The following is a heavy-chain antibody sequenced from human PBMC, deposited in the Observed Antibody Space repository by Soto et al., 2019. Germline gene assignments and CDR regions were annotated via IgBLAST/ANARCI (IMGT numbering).Heavy chain of an antibody. CDR3: SRDRGSDDPIDY. D-gene: IGHD2-21*01. V-gene: IGHV3-33*01. J-gene: IGHJ4*02. CDR1: GFTLSSYG. Sequence: QVQLVESGGGVVQPGRSLRLSCGASGFTLSSYGMHWVRQAPGKGLEWVAVIWHDGSNKYYADSMKGRFTISRDNSKNRLYLQMKNLRVEDTAVYYCSRDRGSDDPIDYWGQGTLVTVSS. CDR2: IWHDGSNK.